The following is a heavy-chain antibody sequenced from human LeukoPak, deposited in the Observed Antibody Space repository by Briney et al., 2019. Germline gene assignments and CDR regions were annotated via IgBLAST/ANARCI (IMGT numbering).Heavy chain of an antibody. CDR3: ARGGYTFGRGWFDP. D-gene: IGHD5-18*01. CDR1: GYSISSGYY. Sequence: SETLSLTCTVSGYSISSGYYWNWIRQTPGKGLEWIGYIFDTGRTNYNPSLKSRVTISIDTSRNQFSLHLSSVTAADTAVYYCARGGYTFGRGWFDPWGPGTLVTVSS. J-gene: IGHJ5*02. CDR2: IFDTGRT. V-gene: IGHV4-61*01.